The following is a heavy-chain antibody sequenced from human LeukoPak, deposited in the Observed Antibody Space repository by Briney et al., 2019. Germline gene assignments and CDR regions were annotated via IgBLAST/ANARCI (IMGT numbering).Heavy chain of an antibody. Sequence: GGSLRLSCAASGFTFSIAWMTWVRQAPGKGLVWVSGINTDGSSTNYADSVKGRFTISRDNAKNTLYLQMNSLRVEDMAVYYCYGGNAEQWGQGTLVTVSS. CDR2: INTDGSST. V-gene: IGHV3-74*01. CDR1: GFTFSIAW. J-gene: IGHJ1*01. D-gene: IGHD4-23*01. CDR3: YGGNAEQ.